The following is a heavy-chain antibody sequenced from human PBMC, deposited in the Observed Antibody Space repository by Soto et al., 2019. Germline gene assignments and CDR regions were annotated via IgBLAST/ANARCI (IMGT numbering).Heavy chain of an antibody. CDR2: MSPGSGDT. J-gene: IGHJ5*02. Sequence: VQLVQSGAEVKKPGASVKVSCRASGYTISSYDINWVRQAPGQGLEWMGWMSPGSGDTGYAPSFQGSFAMTRNITINTASPELTRMRPEDTGVYLCARGIMAPWGQGTLVTVSS. CDR3: ARGIMAP. CDR1: GYTISSYD. V-gene: IGHV1-8*01. D-gene: IGHD2-8*01.